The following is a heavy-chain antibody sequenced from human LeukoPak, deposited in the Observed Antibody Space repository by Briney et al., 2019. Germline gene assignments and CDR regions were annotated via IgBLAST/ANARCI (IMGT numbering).Heavy chain of an antibody. D-gene: IGHD3-9*01. Sequence: PGGSLRLSCAASGFTFSSYSMNWVRQAPGKGLEWVSSISSSSSYIYYADPVKGRFTISRDNAKNSLYLQMNSLRAEDTAVYYCARGDILTGYSLDAFDIWGQGTMVTVSS. J-gene: IGHJ3*02. CDR3: ARGDILTGYSLDAFDI. CDR1: GFTFSSYS. V-gene: IGHV3-21*01. CDR2: ISSSSSYI.